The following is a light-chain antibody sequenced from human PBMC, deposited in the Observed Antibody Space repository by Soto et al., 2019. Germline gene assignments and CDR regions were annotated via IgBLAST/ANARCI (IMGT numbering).Light chain of an antibody. CDR1: QSISSY. J-gene: IGKJ1*01. CDR3: QQRYSTLWT. V-gene: IGKV1-39*01. Sequence: DIQMTQSPASLSASVGDRVTITCRASQSISSYLNWYQQKPGKAPKXLIYAASSLQSGVPSRFGGSGSGTDLTLNISSLQPEDCATDYCQQRYSTLWTFVQGTKVDIK. CDR2: AAS.